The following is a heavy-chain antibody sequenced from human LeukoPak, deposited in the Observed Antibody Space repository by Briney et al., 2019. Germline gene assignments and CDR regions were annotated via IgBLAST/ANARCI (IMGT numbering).Heavy chain of an antibody. Sequence: GGSLRLSCAASGFTFSIYWMSWVRQAPGKGLEWVANIKQDGSERYYVDSVKGRFTLSRDNAKNSLYLQMNSLRAEDTAMYYCAKGSSAGRPYYFDYWGQGTLVTVSS. CDR2: IKQDGSER. J-gene: IGHJ4*02. CDR1: GFTFSIYW. D-gene: IGHD3-10*01. CDR3: AKGSSAGRPYYFDY. V-gene: IGHV3-7*03.